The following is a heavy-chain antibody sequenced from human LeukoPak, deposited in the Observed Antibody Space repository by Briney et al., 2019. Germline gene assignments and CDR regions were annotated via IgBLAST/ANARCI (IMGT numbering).Heavy chain of an antibody. D-gene: IGHD2-15*01. CDR3: ARHDCSGGSCPLAY. CDR2: IDPSDSHA. CDR1: AYTFTSYC. Sequence: PGQSLKISCKGSAYTFTSYCITWVRQMPGTGLEWMGRIDPSDSHASYSPSLQSHVVISADKYIKTAYLQWSSLKASDTAMYYCARHDCSGGSCPLAYWGQGTLVTVPS. V-gene: IGHV5-10-1*01. J-gene: IGHJ4*02.